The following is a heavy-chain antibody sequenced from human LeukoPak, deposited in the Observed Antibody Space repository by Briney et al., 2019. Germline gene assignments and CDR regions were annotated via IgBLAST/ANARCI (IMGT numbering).Heavy chain of an antibody. CDR3: AKDFRIGYSAHFDY. J-gene: IGHJ4*02. D-gene: IGHD2-21*01. Sequence: GGSLRLSCAASGFTFSSYAMSWVRQAPGKGLEWVAVISYDGNNKSYADSVKGRFTISRDNSKNTLYLQMDSLRGEDTAVYYCAKDFRIGYSAHFDYWGQGALVTVSS. V-gene: IGHV3-30-3*01. CDR2: ISYDGNNK. CDR1: GFTFSSYA.